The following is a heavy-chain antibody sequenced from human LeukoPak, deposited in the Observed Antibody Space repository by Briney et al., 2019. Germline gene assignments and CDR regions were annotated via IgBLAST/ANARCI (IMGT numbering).Heavy chain of an antibody. D-gene: IGHD3-3*01. V-gene: IGHV3-48*04. Sequence: GGSLRLSCVASGFYFGGHAMHWLRQAPGKGLEWVAYITYGSDTIFYADSVKGRFTVSRDNAKNSLYLQMNSLRAEDTAVYYCARDIMRPRPYYDFWSGYYPRLDYWGQGTLVTVSS. CDR3: ARDIMRPRPYYDFWSGYYPRLDY. CDR1: GFYFGGHA. J-gene: IGHJ4*02. CDR2: ITYGSDTI.